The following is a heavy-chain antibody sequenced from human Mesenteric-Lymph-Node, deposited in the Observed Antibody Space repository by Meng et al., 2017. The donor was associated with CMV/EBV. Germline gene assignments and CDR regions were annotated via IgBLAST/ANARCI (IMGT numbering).Heavy chain of an antibody. CDR3: ARGSSYDILTGYFDS. Sequence: QVNIHKLGEGLLKRYDTLSVTCPLYGWSFSGYSWTWFRQSPEKGLEWIGEINHSGSTTYNPSFTSRIIISVDTSTNQISLNMSYVNAAETAVYYCARGSSYDILTGYFDSWGQGALVTVSS. J-gene: IGHJ4*02. CDR2: INHSGST. V-gene: IGHV4-34*01. CDR1: GWSFSGYS. D-gene: IGHD3-9*01.